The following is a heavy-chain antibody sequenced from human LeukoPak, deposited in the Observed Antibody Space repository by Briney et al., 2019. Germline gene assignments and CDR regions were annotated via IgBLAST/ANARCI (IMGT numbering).Heavy chain of an antibody. CDR3: ARGGHRRGRTYSSSWSNWFDP. CDR2: ISYDGSNK. V-gene: IGHV3-30*04. Sequence: GGSLRLSCAASGFTFSSYAMHWVRQAPGKGLEWVAVISYDGSNKYYADSVKGRFTISRDNSKNTLYLQMNSLRAEDTAVYYCARGGHRRGRTYSSSWSNWFDPWGQGTLVTVSS. CDR1: GFTFSSYA. D-gene: IGHD6-13*01. J-gene: IGHJ5*02.